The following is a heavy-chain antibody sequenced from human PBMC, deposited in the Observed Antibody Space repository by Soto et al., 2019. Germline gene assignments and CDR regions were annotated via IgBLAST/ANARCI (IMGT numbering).Heavy chain of an antibody. Sequence: GGSLRLSCAASGFTFSSYAMSWVRQAPGKGLEWVSAISGSGGSTYYADSVKGRFTISRDNSKNTLYLQMNSLRAEDTAVYYCAKKGSGYDYITPYDYWGQGTLVTVSS. CDR1: GFTFSSYA. D-gene: IGHD5-12*01. J-gene: IGHJ4*02. CDR3: AKKGSGYDYITPYDY. V-gene: IGHV3-23*01. CDR2: ISGSGGST.